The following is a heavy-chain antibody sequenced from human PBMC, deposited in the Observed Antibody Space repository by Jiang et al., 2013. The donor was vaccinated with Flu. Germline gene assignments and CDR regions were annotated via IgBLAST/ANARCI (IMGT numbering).Heavy chain of an antibody. Sequence: LLKPSETLSLTCAVYGGSFSGYYWSWIRQPPGKGLEWIGEINHSGSTNYNPSLKSRVTISVDTSKNQFSLKLSSVTAADTAVYYCARVVDPGRNYYGSGRPHWFDPWGQGTLVTVSS. CDR2: INHSGST. D-gene: IGHD3-10*01. CDR1: GGSFSGYY. V-gene: IGHV4-34*01. J-gene: IGHJ5*02. CDR3: ARVVDPGRNYYGSGRPHWFDP.